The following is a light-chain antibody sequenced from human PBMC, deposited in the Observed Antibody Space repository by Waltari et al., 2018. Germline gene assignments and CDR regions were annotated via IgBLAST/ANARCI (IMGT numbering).Light chain of an antibody. CDR1: SSDVGGYNY. J-gene: IGLJ3*02. Sequence: QSALTQPASVSGSPGQSITISCTGTSSDVGGYNYVSWYQQHPGKAPKLIIDDVSNRPSGVSNRFSGSRSVNTASLTISGLQTEDEADYYCISYTSSSTWVFGGGTKLTVL. V-gene: IGLV2-14*03. CDR3: ISYTSSSTWV. CDR2: DVS.